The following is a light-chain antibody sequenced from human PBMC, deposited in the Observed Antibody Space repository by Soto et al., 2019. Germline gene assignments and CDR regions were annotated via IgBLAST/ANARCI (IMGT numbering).Light chain of an antibody. CDR2: DND. CDR1: SPNIPNNY. J-gene: IGLJ2*01. CDR3: ATWDSSLSGVV. V-gene: IGLV1-51*01. Sequence: QSVLTQPPSVSAAPGQRVTISCSGSSPNIPNNYVSWYQQLPGTGPKLLIYDNDKRPSGIPDRFSGSKSGTAATLGVTGLQTGDEADYCCATWDSSLSGVVFGGGTKLTVL.